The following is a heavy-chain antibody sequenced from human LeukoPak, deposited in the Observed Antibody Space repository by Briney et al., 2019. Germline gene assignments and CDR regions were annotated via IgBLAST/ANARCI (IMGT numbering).Heavy chain of an antibody. V-gene: IGHV4-30-2*01. CDR3: ARETRYCSGGSCYSGMDV. J-gene: IGHJ6*02. CDR2: IYHSGST. Sequence: PSETLSLTCAVSGVSISSDGYSWSWVRQPPGKGLEWIGYIYHSGSTYYNPSLKSRVTISVDRSKNQFSLNLSSVTAADTAVYYCARETRYCSGGSCYSGMDVWGQGTTVTVSS. CDR1: GVSISSDGYS. D-gene: IGHD2-15*01.